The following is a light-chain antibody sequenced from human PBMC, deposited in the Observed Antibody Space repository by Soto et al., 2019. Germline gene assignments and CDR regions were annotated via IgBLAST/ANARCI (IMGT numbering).Light chain of an antibody. CDR2: AAS. CDR3: QQYYSFPIT. CDR1: QAISTY. J-gene: IGKJ3*01. V-gene: IGKV1-8*01. Sequence: AIRMTQSPSSLSASTGDFVTITCRASQAISTYLAWYQQKPGKAPKLLIYAASTLQSGVASTFSGSRSGTDFTLTISSLPAEDFATYYCQQYYSFPITFGTGTKVDIK.